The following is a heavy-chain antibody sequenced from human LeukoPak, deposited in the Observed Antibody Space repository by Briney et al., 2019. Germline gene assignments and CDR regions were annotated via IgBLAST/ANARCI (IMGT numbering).Heavy chain of an antibody. CDR1: GFTFSSYS. J-gene: IGHJ1*01. Sequence: GGSLRLSCAASGFTFSSYSMNWVRQAPGKGLEWISYISLSSNIIFYADSVKGRFTISRDNSKNTLYLQMRSLRAEDTAVYYCAKTERGFVSFWGQGTLVTVSS. V-gene: IGHV3-48*01. CDR2: ISLSSNII. CDR3: AKTERGFVSF. D-gene: IGHD1-14*01.